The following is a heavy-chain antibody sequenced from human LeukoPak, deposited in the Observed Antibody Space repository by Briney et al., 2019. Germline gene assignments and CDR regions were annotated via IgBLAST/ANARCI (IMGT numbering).Heavy chain of an antibody. CDR3: ARQGTSLLWFGELWDAFDI. CDR1: GFTFSSYW. D-gene: IGHD3-10*01. J-gene: IGHJ3*02. CDR2: IKQDGSEK. V-gene: IGHV3-7*01. Sequence: GGSLRLSCAASGFTFSSYWMSWVRQAPGKGLEWVANIKQDGSEKYYVDSVKGRFTISRDNAKNSLYLQMNSLRAEDTAVYYCARQGTSLLWFGELWDAFDIWGQGTMVTVSS.